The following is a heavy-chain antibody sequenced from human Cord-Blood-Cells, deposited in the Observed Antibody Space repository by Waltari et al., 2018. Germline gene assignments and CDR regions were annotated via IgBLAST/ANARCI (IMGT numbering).Heavy chain of an antibody. D-gene: IGHD3-10*01. Sequence: QVQLVQSGAEVKKPGSSVKVSCKASGGTFSSYAISWVRQAPGQGLEWRGGIIPIFGTANDAQKFQGRVTITADESTSTAYMELSSLRSEDTAVYYCARTYYYGSGSYAVDIWGQGTMVTVSS. V-gene: IGHV1-69*01. CDR1: GGTFSSYA. CDR2: IIPIFGTA. CDR3: ARTYYYGSGSYAVDI. J-gene: IGHJ3*02.